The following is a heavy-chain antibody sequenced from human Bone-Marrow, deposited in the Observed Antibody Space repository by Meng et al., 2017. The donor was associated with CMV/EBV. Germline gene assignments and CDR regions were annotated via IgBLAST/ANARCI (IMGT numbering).Heavy chain of an antibody. J-gene: IGHJ4*02. Sequence: ASVKVSCKASGYTFTGYYMHWVRQAPGQGLEWMGWINPNSGGTNYAQKFQGRVTMTRDTSISTAYMELSRLRSDDTAVFYCARGQEIIAFPPVVERDHWAQGTLATFSS. V-gene: IGHV1-2*02. CDR2: INPNSGGT. D-gene: IGHD3-16*02. CDR1: GYTFTGYY. CDR3: ARGQEIIAFPPVVERDH.